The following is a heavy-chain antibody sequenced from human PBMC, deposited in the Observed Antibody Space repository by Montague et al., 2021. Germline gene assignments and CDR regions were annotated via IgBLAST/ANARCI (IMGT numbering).Heavy chain of an antibody. J-gene: IGHJ4*02. V-gene: IGHV3-53*01. Sequence: SLRLSCAASGFNVNSHYMSWVRQAPGKGLDWVSVTYTGVSAYYADSVKGRFTVTSDSSKNMVYLQMDSLRAEDTAVYFCARDESNTSSLDYWGQGTLVTVSS. CDR2: TYTGVSA. CDR1: GFNVNSHY. CDR3: ARDESNTSSLDY. D-gene: IGHD3-10*01.